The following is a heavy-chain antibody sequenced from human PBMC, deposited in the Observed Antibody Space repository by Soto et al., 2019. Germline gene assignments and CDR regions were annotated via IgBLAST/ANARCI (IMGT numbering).Heavy chain of an antibody. D-gene: IGHD1-26*01. Sequence: QVQLQESGPGLVKPSGTLSLTCAVSGGSISSSNWWRWVRQPPGKGLEWIGHISHSGSTNYNPSLKSRVTMSVATSKTQFSLKLSSVPAADTAMYFCARDHIVGATGFDPWGQGTLVTVSS. V-gene: IGHV4-4*02. CDR3: ARDHIVGATGFDP. CDR2: ISHSGST. J-gene: IGHJ5*02. CDR1: GGSISSSNW.